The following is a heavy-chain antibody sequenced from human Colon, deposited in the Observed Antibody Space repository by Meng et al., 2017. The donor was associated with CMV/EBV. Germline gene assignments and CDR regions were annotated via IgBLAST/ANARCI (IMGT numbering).Heavy chain of an antibody. CDR3: ARSCMISGPNCYDSMDV. V-gene: IGHV1-2*02. D-gene: IGHD2-2*01. CDR1: GYTFTGYY. J-gene: IGHJ6*02. Sequence: ASVKVSCKASGYTFTGYYMHWVRQAPGQGLEWMGWINPNSGGTNYAQKFQGRVIMTRNTSIGTAYMELSSLRSDDTAVYFCARSCMISGPNCYDSMDVWGQGTTVTVSS. CDR2: INPNSGGT.